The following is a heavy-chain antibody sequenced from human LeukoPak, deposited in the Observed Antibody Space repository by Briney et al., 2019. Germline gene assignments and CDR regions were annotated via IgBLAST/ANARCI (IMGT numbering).Heavy chain of an antibody. CDR3: AREHLSMTTSSWFDS. V-gene: IGHV1-46*01. CDR1: GYTFSTYY. J-gene: IGHJ5*01. Sequence: ASVKISCKSSGYTFSTYYVHWLRQAPGQGLEWMGIINPSSGSASYAQQFQGRVTMTRDMSTSTIYMDLNSLRSEDTAIYYCAREHLSMTTSSWFDSWGQGTLVTVSS. D-gene: IGHD4-17*01. CDR2: INPSSGSA.